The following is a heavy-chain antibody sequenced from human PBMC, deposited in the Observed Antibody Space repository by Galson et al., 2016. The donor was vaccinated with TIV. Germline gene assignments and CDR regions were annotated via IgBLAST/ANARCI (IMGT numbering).Heavy chain of an antibody. V-gene: IGHV3-11*01. CDR2: IGSRGTAI. D-gene: IGHD1/OR15-1a*01. J-gene: IGHJ4*02. CDR3: AKVLVGGGNNMIFDY. Sequence: SLRLSCAGSGFSFSDYYMSWIRQAPGKGLEWVSYIGSRGTAIYYADSVKGRFTISRDNSKNTLYLEMNSLRAEDTAVYYCAKVLVGGGNNMIFDYWGQGTLVTVSS. CDR1: GFSFSDYY.